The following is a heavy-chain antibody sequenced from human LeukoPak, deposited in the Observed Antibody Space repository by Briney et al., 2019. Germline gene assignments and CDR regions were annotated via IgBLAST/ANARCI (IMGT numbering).Heavy chain of an antibody. CDR2: ISGSGGST. V-gene: IGHV3-23*01. D-gene: IGHD2-15*01. J-gene: IGHJ4*02. CDR3: AKDRIVVVVAAKGFDY. Sequence: PGGSLRLSCAASGFTFSSYAMRWVRQAPGKGLEWVSGISGSGGSTYYADSVKGRFTISRDNSKNTLYLQMNSLRAEDTAVYYCAKDRIVVVVAAKGFDYWGQGTLVTVSS. CDR1: GFTFSSYA.